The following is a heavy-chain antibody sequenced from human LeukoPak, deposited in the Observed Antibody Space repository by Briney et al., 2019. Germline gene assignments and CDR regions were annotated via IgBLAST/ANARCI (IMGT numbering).Heavy chain of an antibody. D-gene: IGHD3-22*01. CDR1: GFTVSSNY. V-gene: IGHV3-53*01. CDR2: LYSGGSI. J-gene: IGHJ4*02. CDR3: ARGTYYDSSGYHFDY. Sequence: GGSLRLSCAASGFTVSSNYMSWVRQAPGKGLEWVSVLYSGGSIYYAESVKGRFTISRDSSRNTLYLQMNSLRAEDTAVYYCARGTYYDSSGYHFDYWGQGTLVTVSS.